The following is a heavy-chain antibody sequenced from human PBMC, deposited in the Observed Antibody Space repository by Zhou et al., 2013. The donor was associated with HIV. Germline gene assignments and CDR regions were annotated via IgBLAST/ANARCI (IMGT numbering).Heavy chain of an antibody. J-gene: IGHJ4*02. D-gene: IGHD5-12*01. CDR2: INTDNGDT. CDR3: ARNQVAYRFYFDY. V-gene: IGHV1-3*04. CDR1: GYTFTDYA. Sequence: VHLVQSGAEVRKPGASVNISCKASGYTFTDYAIHWVRQAPGQRLEWMGWINTDNGDTEYSENFQGRVTLSRDTAATTAWLHIRALASEDTAVYYCARNQVAYRFYFDYWGQGTLVTASS.